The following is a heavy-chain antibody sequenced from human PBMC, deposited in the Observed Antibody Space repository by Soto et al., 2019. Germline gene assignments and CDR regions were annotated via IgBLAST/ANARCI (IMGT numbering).Heavy chain of an antibody. CDR1: GFNFSNFA. Sequence: QVHLVESGGGVVQPGTSLRLSCTVSGFNFSNFAMHWVRQAPGKGLEWVGVMSSDGSTTYHADSVKGRFTVSRDNSKSILHLHMNSLRVEDTAVYFCVRDGGAWGRASIKPFDSWGQGTLVTVSS. CDR2: MSSDGSTT. D-gene: IGHD3-16*01. CDR3: VRDGGAWGRASIKPFDS. V-gene: IGHV3-30-3*01. J-gene: IGHJ4*02.